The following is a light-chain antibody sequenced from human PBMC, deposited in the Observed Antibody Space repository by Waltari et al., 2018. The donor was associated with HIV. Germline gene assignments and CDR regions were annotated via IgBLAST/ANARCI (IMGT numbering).Light chain of an antibody. J-gene: IGLJ3*02. Sequence: QSRLTQPPSTSGGLGHTPKPSCPGTRNNVGDWVAACLQQMQGHPPRLISYRTPARPSGIPDRCSASRSGNAAYLTITGLRADDEADYFCSAWDRGANVWVFGGGTRLAVL. CDR2: RTP. CDR3: SAWDRGANVWV. CDR1: RNNVGDWV. V-gene: IGLV10-54*04.